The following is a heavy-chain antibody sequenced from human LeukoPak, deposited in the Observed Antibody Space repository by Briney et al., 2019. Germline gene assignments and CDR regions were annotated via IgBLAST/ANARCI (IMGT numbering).Heavy chain of an antibody. CDR3: ARDLGYCSSTSCYDPNYYFDY. CDR1: GFTFSSYA. J-gene: IGHJ4*02. D-gene: IGHD2-2*01. CDR2: ISYDGSNK. Sequence: PGGSLRLSCAASGFTFSSYAMHWVRQAPGKGLEWVAVISYDGSNKYYADSVKGRFTISRDNSKNTLYLQMNSLRAEDTAVYYCARDLGYCSSTSCYDPNYYFDYWGQGTLVTVSS. V-gene: IGHV3-30-3*01.